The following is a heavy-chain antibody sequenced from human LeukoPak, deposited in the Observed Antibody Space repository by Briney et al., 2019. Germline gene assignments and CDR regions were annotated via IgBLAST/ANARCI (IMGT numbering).Heavy chain of an antibody. Sequence: GGSLRLSCAASGFTFSAYWMSGVRQAPGKGLEWVANVKQDGSDKYYVDYVKGRFSISRDNAKNSVYLQINSPRAEDTAVYYCARDFTNVPEAGSPLDHWGQGTLVTVSS. CDR3: ARDFTNVPEAGSPLDH. D-gene: IGHD6-13*01. J-gene: IGHJ4*02. CDR1: GFTFSAYW. V-gene: IGHV3-7*01. CDR2: VKQDGSDK.